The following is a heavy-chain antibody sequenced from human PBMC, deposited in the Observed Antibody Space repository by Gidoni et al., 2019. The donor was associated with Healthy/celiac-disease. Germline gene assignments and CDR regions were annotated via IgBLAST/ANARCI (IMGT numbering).Heavy chain of an antibody. CDR2: IGTDGDT. CDR1: GFTFSSYD. J-gene: IGHJ5*02. V-gene: IGHV3-13*01. D-gene: IGHD1-26*01. Sequence: EVRLVESGGRLVQPGGSLRLSCAASGFTFSSYDMHWVRQATGKGLGWVSAIGTDGDTYYPGSVKGRFTISREKAKNSLYLQMNSLRAGDTAVYYCARGATGWFDPWGQGTLVTVSS. CDR3: ARGATGWFDP.